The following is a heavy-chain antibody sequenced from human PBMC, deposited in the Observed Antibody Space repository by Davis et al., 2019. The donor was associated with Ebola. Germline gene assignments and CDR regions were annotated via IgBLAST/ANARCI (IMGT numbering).Heavy chain of an antibody. J-gene: IGHJ4*02. CDR2: ISSSAGII. D-gene: IGHD3-9*01. Sequence: GESLKISCAASGFTFSYYAMHWVRQAPGKGLQWVSYISSSAGIIYYADSVKGRFTISRDNAKNSLYLQMNSLRAEDTAVYYCARSETYYDILTGYSPGDTSMIKSYSFDYWGQGTLVTVSS. V-gene: IGHV3-11*01. CDR3: ARSETYYDILTGYSPGDTSMIKSYSFDY. CDR1: GFTFSYYA.